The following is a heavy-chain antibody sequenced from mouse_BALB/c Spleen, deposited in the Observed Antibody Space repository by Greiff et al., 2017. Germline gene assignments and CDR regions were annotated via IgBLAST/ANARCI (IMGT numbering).Heavy chain of an antibody. J-gene: IGHJ3*01. V-gene: IGHV3-1*02. CDR3: ASWNDYEAWFAY. D-gene: IGHD2-4*01. CDR2: IHYSGST. Sequence: EVQRVESGPDLVKPSQSLSLTCTVTGYSFTSGYSCHWIRQFPGNKLEWMGYIHYSGSTNYNPSLKSRISITRDTSKNQFFLQLNSVTTEDTATYYCASWNDYEAWFAYWGQGTLVTVSA. CDR1: GYSFTSGYS.